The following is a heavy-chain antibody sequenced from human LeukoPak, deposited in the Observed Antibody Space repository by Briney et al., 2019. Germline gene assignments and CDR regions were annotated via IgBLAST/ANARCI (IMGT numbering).Heavy chain of an antibody. CDR2: IVVGSGNT. CDR3: AADEGPGVLSFDP. V-gene: IGHV1-58*02. J-gene: IGHJ5*02. D-gene: IGHD6-6*01. CDR1: GFTFTSSA. Sequence: SVKVSCKASGFTFTSSAMQWVRQARGQRLEWIGWIVVGSGNTNYAQKFQERVTITRDMSTSTAYMELSSLRSEDTAVYYCAADEGPGVLSFDPWGQGTLVTVSS.